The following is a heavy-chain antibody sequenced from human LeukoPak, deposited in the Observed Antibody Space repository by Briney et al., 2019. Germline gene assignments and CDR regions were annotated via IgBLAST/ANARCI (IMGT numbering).Heavy chain of an antibody. J-gene: IGHJ1*01. CDR3: ARDLYCSGGTCNQH. CDR2: ISVGGDT. D-gene: IGHD2-15*01. V-gene: IGHV3-53*01. Sequence: PGGSLRLSCAASGFSASSNYMSWVRQAPGKGLEWVSVISVGGDTYYADSVKGRFTLSRDNSKNTVYLQLNSLRAEDTAVYYCARDLYCSGGTCNQHWGQGTLVTISS. CDR1: GFSASSNY.